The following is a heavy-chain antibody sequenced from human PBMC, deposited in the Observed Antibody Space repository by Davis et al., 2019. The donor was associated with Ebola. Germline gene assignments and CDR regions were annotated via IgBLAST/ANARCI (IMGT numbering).Heavy chain of an antibody. D-gene: IGHD3-9*01. CDR3: ARAIFYYYYGMDV. J-gene: IGHJ6*02. CDR2: ISSSSNYI. V-gene: IGHV3-21*01. CDR1: GFTFSSYS. Sequence: GESLKISCAASGFTFSSYSMNWVRQAPGKGLEWVSSISSSSNYIYYADSVKGRFTISRDNAKNSLYLQMNSLRAEDTAVYYCARAIFYYYYGMDVWGQGTTVTVSS.